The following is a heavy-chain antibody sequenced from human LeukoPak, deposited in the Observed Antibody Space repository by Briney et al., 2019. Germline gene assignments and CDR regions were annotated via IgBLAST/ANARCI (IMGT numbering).Heavy chain of an antibody. Sequence: APVKVSCKASGGTFSSYAISWVRQAPGQGLEWMGGIIPIFGTANYAQKFQGRVTITADESTSTAYMELSSLRSEDTAVYYCAIFLSGSGSDYGMDVWGQGTRSPSP. V-gene: IGHV1-69*13. CDR3: AIFLSGSGSDYGMDV. J-gene: IGHJ6*02. CDR2: IIPIFGTA. D-gene: IGHD3-10*01. CDR1: GGTFSSYA.